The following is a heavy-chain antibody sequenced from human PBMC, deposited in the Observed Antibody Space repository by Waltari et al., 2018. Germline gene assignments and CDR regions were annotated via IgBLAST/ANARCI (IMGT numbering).Heavy chain of an antibody. CDR1: GGSISSSNW. V-gene: IGHV4-4*02. Sequence: QVQLQESGPGLVKPSGTLSLPFAVSGGSISSSNWWRWVRQPPGKGLEWIGEIYHSGSTNYNPSLKSRVTISVDTSKNQFSLKLSSVTAADTAVYYCARLLPTPQGDYWGQGTLVTVSS. J-gene: IGHJ4*02. CDR2: IYHSGST. CDR3: ARLLPTPQGDY.